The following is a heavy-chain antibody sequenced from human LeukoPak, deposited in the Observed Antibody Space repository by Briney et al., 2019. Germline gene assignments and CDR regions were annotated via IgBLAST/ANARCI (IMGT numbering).Heavy chain of an antibody. Sequence: SVKVSCKASGGTFSSYAISWVRQAPGQGLEWMGRIIPILGIANYAQKFQGRVTITADKSTSTAYMELSSLRSEETAVYYCASDDIVVVPAATPPYYYYYGMDVWGQGTTVTVSS. D-gene: IGHD2-2*01. V-gene: IGHV1-69*04. CDR2: IIPILGIA. CDR1: GGTFSSYA. CDR3: ASDDIVVVPAATPPYYYYYGMDV. J-gene: IGHJ6*02.